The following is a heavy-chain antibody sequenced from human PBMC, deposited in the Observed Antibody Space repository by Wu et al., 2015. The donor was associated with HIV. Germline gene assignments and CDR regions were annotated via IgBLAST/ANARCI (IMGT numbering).Heavy chain of an antibody. CDR3: ARDPTVIHYQYFYFDV. J-gene: IGHJ6*03. CDR2: INHSGST. V-gene: IGHV4-34*01. CDR1: GGSFSGYY. Sequence: QVQLQQWGAGLLKPSETLSLMCAVYGGSFSGYYWTWIRQSPEKGLEWIGEINHSGSTNYNPSLKSRVIISIDTSKNQFSLKLSSVTAADTAVYYCARDPTVIHYQYFYFDVWGKGTMVTVSS. D-gene: IGHD4-11*01.